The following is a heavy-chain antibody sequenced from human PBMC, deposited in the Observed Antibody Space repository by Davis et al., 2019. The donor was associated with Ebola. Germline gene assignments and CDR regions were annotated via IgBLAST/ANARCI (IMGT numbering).Heavy chain of an antibody. V-gene: IGHV3-30-3*01. J-gene: IGHJ4*02. Sequence: GESLKISCAASGFTFSSYAMHWVRQAPGKGLEWVAVISYDGSNKYYADSVKGRFTISRDNAKNSLYLQMNSLRAEDTAVYYCARERGYSYGYLRYWGRGTLVTVSS. CDR2: ISYDGSNK. CDR1: GFTFSSYA. CDR3: ARERGYSYGYLRY. D-gene: IGHD5-18*01.